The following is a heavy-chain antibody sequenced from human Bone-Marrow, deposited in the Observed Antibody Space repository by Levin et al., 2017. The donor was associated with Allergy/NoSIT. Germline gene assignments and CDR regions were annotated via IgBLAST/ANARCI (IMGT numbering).Heavy chain of an antibody. Sequence: GSLRLSCTVSGGSISPNYWSWIRQPPGKGLEYIGYISYSGSTNYNPSLKSRVTLSADTSKNQFSLKLNSVTAADTAVYYCARTAGIAVAALFEDWYFDLWGRGTLVTVSS. V-gene: IGHV4-59*01. CDR2: ISYSGST. CDR3: ARTAGIAVAALFEDWYFDL. D-gene: IGHD6-19*01. J-gene: IGHJ2*01. CDR1: GGSISPNY.